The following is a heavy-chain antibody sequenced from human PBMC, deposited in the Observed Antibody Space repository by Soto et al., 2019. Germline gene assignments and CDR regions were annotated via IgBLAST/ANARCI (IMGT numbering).Heavy chain of an antibody. CDR2: INPSGGST. Sequence: ASVKVSCKASGYTFTSYYMHWVRQAPGQGLEWMGIINPSGGSTSYAQKFQGRVTMTRDTSTSTVYMELSSLRSEDTAVYYCAWVQTGTTGSVYYYYGMDVWGQGNKVTVS. CDR1: GYTFTSYY. CDR3: AWVQTGTTGSVYYYYGMDV. D-gene: IGHD1-1*01. J-gene: IGHJ6*02. V-gene: IGHV1-46*01.